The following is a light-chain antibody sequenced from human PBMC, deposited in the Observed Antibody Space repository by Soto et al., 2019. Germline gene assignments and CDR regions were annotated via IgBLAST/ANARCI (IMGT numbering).Light chain of an antibody. V-gene: IGKV3-20*01. CDR2: GAS. CDR1: QSVDRNY. CDR3: QQYGPPPSVT. J-gene: IGKJ5*01. Sequence: EIVLTKSPSTLYLFPVEEANLPCMATQSVDRNYLPRYQQKPGQTPRLIMYGASGRADGIPHRFSGSGFGTDFTLTISKVEPEDFAVYYCQQYGPPPSVTFGQGTRLDIK.